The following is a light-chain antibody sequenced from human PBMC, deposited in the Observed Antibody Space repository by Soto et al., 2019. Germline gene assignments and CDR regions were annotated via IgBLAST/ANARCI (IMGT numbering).Light chain of an antibody. Sequence: EIVMTQSPATLSVSPCERATLSSSASQSVSSSYLAWYQQKPGQAPRLLIYGASSRATGIPDRFSGSGSGTDFTLTISRLEPEDFAVYYCQQYGSSPWTFGQGTKVDIK. J-gene: IGKJ1*01. CDR3: QQYGSSPWT. CDR2: GAS. CDR1: QSVSSSY. V-gene: IGKV3-20*01.